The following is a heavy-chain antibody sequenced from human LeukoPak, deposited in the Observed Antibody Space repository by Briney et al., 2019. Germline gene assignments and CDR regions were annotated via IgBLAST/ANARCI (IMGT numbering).Heavy chain of an antibody. V-gene: IGHV3-21*01. J-gene: IGHJ4*02. CDR1: GFTFSRYT. CDR2: ITSSSSDT. D-gene: IGHD2-15*01. Sequence: GGSLRLSCAASGFTFSRYTMHWVRQGPGKGLEWVSSITSSSSDTDYADSVKGRFTISRDNAKHSLCLQMNSLRAEDTAVYYCASGYCSGGSCYSFDNWGQGTPVTVSS. CDR3: ASGYCSGGSCYSFDN.